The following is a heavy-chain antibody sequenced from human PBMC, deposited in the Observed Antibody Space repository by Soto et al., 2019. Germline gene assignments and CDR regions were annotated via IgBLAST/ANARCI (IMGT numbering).Heavy chain of an antibody. CDR1: GYTFTDYY. D-gene: IGHD3-10*01. CDR3: ARDLTMVRGVAFSCAMDV. CDR2: INPQSGTA. Sequence: QVQLVQSGAEVKKPGASVKVSCQASGYTFTDYYLHWVRQAPGHGLEWMGWINPQSGTAMYVEEFQGRITMTRDTSIFTAYMELKRLTSDDTAVYYCARDLTMVRGVAFSCAMDVWGQGSTVTVPS. V-gene: IGHV1-2*02. J-gene: IGHJ6*02.